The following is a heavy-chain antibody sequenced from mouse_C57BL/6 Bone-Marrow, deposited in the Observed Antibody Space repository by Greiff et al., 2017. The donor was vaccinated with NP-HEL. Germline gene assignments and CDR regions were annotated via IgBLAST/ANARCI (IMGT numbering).Heavy chain of an antibody. V-gene: IGHV5-2*01. D-gene: IGHD3-2*01. CDR1: EYEFPSHD. CDR3: ARGDRGYFDV. Sequence: EVKLMESGGGLVQPGESLKLSCESNEYEFPSHDMSWVRKTPEKRLELVAAINSDGGSPYYPDTMERRFIISRDNTKRALYRQMSSLRSEDTALYYCARGDRGYFDVWGTGTTVTVSS. J-gene: IGHJ1*03. CDR2: INSDGGSP.